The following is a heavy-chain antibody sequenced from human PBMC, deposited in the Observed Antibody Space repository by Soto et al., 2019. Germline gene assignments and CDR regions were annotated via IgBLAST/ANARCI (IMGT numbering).Heavy chain of an antibody. V-gene: IGHV3-7*03. J-gene: IGHJ4*02. CDR2: IKKDGGEK. CDR3: SRDREIRSFDCTRSLEF. D-gene: IGHD3-9*01. Sequence: PGGSLRLSCTVSGFTFSNYWMTWVRQAPGKGLEWVANIKKDGGEKYYVESVKGRFTISRDNAKNSLFLQMNSLRVADTAIYYCSRDREIRSFDCTRSLEFWGQGTLVTVSS. CDR1: GFTFSNYW.